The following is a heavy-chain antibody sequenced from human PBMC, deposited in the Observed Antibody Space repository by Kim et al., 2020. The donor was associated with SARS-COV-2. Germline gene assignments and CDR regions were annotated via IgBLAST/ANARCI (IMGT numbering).Heavy chain of an antibody. D-gene: IGHD6-19*01. CDR3: AKDRGGYSSGWYKGGYYFDY. Sequence: KGRFTISRDSSKNTLYLQMNSLRAEDTAVYYCAKDRGGYSSGWYKGGYYFDYWGQGTLVTVSS. V-gene: IGHV3-23*01. J-gene: IGHJ4*02.